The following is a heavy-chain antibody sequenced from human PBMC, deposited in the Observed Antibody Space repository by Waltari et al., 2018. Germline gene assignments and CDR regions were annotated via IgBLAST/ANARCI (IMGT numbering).Heavy chain of an antibody. J-gene: IGHJ6*03. Sequence: EVQLLESGGGLVQPGGSLRLSCAASGFTFSSYAMSWVRQAPGKGLEWVSVIYSGGSTYDADSVKGRFTISRDNSKNTLYLQMNSLGAEDTAVYYCATLPPLDYGEHYYYYYMDVWGKGTTVTVSS. V-gene: IGHV3-23*03. D-gene: IGHD4-17*01. CDR1: GFTFSSYA. CDR3: ATLPPLDYGEHYYYYYMDV. CDR2: IYSGGST.